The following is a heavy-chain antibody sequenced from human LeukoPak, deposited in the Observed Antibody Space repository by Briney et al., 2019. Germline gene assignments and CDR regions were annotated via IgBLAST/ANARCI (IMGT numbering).Heavy chain of an antibody. CDR3: AKTGYSSSSGPFDYYYYYMDV. CDR2: IWYDGSNK. Sequence: PGGSLRLSPAASGFTFSSYGMHWVRQAPGKGLEKVAVIWYDGSNKYYADSVKGRFTISRDNSKNTLYLQMNSLRAEDTAVYYCAKTGYSSSSGPFDYYYYYMDVWGKGTTVTVSS. D-gene: IGHD6-6*01. J-gene: IGHJ6*03. V-gene: IGHV3-33*06. CDR1: GFTFSSYG.